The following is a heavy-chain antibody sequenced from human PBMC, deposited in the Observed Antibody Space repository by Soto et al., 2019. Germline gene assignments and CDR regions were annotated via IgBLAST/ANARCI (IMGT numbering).Heavy chain of an antibody. CDR2: ISAYNGNT. Sequence: ASVKVSCKASGYTFTSYGISWLRQAPGQGLEWMGWISAYNGNTNYAQKLQGRVTMTTDTSTSTAYMELRSLRSDDTAVYYCERDWALIVVVPAAKVWFDPWGQGTLVTVSS. J-gene: IGHJ5*02. CDR3: ERDWALIVVVPAAKVWFDP. V-gene: IGHV1-18*01. D-gene: IGHD2-2*01. CDR1: GYTFTSYG.